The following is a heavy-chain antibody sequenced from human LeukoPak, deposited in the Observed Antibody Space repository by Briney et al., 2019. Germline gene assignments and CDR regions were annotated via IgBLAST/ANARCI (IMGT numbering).Heavy chain of an antibody. CDR3: AKSQGDMGDF. V-gene: IGHV3-53*01. Sequence: GGSLRLSCAASGFTVSTNYLTWVRQAPGKGLEWVSLIYSDGSTYYADSVKGRFTISRDNSKNTLYLQMNSLRAEDTAIYCCAKSQGDMGDFWGQGTLVSVSS. CDR2: IYSDGST. D-gene: IGHD3-9*01. CDR1: GFTVSTNY. J-gene: IGHJ4*02.